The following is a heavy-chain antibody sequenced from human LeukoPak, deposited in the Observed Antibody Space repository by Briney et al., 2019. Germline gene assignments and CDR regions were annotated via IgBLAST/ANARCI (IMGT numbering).Heavy chain of an antibody. D-gene: IGHD2/OR15-2a*01. Sequence: PSETLSLTCTVSGYSISSGYYWGWIRQPPGKWLECIGIIHHGGSNFYNPSLKSRVTISIDASKNHFSLKLSSVTAADTAVYYCARVTLLPTHIDYWGQGALVTVSS. CDR2: IHHGGSN. V-gene: IGHV4-38-2*02. CDR1: GYSISSGYY. CDR3: ARVTLLPTHIDY. J-gene: IGHJ4*02.